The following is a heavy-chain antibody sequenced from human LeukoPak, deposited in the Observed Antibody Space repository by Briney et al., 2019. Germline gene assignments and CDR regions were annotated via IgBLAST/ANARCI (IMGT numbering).Heavy chain of an antibody. V-gene: IGHV4-39*01. CDR3: ARHQWFGAVNWFDP. D-gene: IGHD3-10*01. CDR1: GGSISSSSYY. J-gene: IGHJ5*02. CDR2: IYYSGST. Sequence: SETLSLTCTVSGGSISSSSYYWGWIRQPPGKGLEWIGSIYYSGSTYYNPSLKSRVTISVDTPKNQFSLKLSSVTAADTAVYYCARHQWFGAVNWFDPWGQGTLVTVSS.